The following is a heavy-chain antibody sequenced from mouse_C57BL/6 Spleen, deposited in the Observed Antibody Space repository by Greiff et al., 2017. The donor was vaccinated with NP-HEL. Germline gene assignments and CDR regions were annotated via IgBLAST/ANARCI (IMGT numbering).Heavy chain of an antibody. CDR2: IDPSDSYT. CDR3: ARHRSFWSDY. V-gene: IGHV1-50*01. Sequence: QVQLKQPGAELVKPGASVKLSCKASGYTFTSYWMQWVKQRPGQGLEWFGEIDPSDSYTNYNQKFKGKATLTVDTSSSTAYMQLSSLTSEDSAVYYCARHRSFWSDYWGQGTTLTVSS. J-gene: IGHJ2*01. CDR1: GYTFTSYW.